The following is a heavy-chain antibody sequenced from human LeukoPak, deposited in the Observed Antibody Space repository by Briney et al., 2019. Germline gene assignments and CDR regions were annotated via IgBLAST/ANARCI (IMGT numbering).Heavy chain of an antibody. CDR3: ARRGGSSSRRSPIDY. Sequence: GGSLRLSCTASGFTFSVYWMTWVRQAPGKGPGWVANTKQDGSRRNYVDSVRGRLTISRDNAKNSLFLQMNGLRAEDTAVYYCARRGGSSSRRSPIDYWGQGTLVTVSS. V-gene: IGHV3-7*01. D-gene: IGHD6-6*01. CDR2: TKQDGSRR. CDR1: GFTFSVYW. J-gene: IGHJ4*02.